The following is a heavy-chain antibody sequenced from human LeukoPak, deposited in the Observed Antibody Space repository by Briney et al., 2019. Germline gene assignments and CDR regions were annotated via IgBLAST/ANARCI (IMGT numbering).Heavy chain of an antibody. D-gene: IGHD2-2*01. V-gene: IGHV4-39*07. CDR2: IYYSGST. CDR1: GGSISSSSYC. Sequence: SETLSLTCTVSGGSISSSSYCWGWIRQPPGKGLEWIGSIYYSGSTYYNPSLKSRVTISVDTSKNQFSLKLSSVTAADTAVYYCAKGYCSSTSCYFGQADAFDIWGQGTMVTVSS. J-gene: IGHJ3*02. CDR3: AKGYCSSTSCYFGQADAFDI.